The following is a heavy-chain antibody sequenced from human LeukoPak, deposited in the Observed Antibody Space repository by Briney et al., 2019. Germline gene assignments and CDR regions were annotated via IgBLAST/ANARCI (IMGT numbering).Heavy chain of an antibody. V-gene: IGHV4-31*03. J-gene: IGHJ4*02. CDR3: AKDVPITGTPAY. CDR1: GGSISSGGYY. D-gene: IGHD1-20*01. Sequence: SETLSLTCTVSGGSISSGGYYWSWIRQHPGKGLEWIGYIYYSGSTYYNPSLKSRVTISVDTSKNQFSLKLSSVTAADTAVYYCAKDVPITGTPAYWGQGTLVTVSS. CDR2: IYYSGST.